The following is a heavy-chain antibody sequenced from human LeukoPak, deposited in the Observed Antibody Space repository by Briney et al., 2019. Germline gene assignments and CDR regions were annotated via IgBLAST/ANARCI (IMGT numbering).Heavy chain of an antibody. J-gene: IGHJ4*02. Sequence: GGSLRLSCAASGFTFSSYAMSWVRQAPGKGLEWVSGVGGSGGSTYYADSVKGRFTISRDNAKNTLYLQMNSLRVEDTAVYYCAKRERESYNYGYPDFWGQGTRVTVSS. V-gene: IGHV3-23*01. CDR3: AKRERESYNYGYPDF. CDR2: VGGSGGST. CDR1: GFTFSSYA. D-gene: IGHD5-18*01.